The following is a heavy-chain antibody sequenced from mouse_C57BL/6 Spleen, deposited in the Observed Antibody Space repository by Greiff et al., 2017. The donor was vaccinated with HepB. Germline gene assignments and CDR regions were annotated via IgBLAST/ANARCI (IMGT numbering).Heavy chain of an antibody. V-gene: IGHV1-61*01. CDR1: GYTFTSYW. D-gene: IGHD2-2*01. J-gene: IGHJ3*01. CDR2: IYPSDSET. CDR3: ARGAYGYDASFAY. Sequence: QVQLQQPGAELVRPGSSVKLSCKASGYTFTSYWMDWVKQRPGQGLEWIGNIYPSDSETHYNQKFKDKATLTVDKSSSTAYMQLSSLTSEDSAVYYCARGAYGYDASFAYWGQGTLVTVSA.